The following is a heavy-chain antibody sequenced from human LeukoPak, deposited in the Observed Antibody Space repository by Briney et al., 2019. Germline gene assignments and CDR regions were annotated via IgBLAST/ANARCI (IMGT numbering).Heavy chain of an antibody. D-gene: IGHD2-2*01. Sequence: GESLKISCKASGYSFTSHWIGWVRQMPGKGLEWMGSIYPGDSDTRYSPSFQGQVTISADKSISTAYLQWSSLQASDTAMYYCARQRVPGASYYFDYWGQGTLVTVSS. CDR2: IYPGDSDT. CDR3: ARQRVPGASYYFDY. J-gene: IGHJ4*02. CDR1: GYSFTSHW. V-gene: IGHV5-51*01.